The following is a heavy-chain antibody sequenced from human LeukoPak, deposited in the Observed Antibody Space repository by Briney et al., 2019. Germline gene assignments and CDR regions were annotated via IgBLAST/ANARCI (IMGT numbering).Heavy chain of an antibody. J-gene: IGHJ4*02. D-gene: IGHD1-1*01. CDR2: LSSSSSTI. V-gene: IGHV3-48*01. CDR1: RFTFSSYS. Sequence: PGGSLRLSCAASRFTFSSYSMNWVRQAPGKGLEWVSYLSSSSSTIYYADSVKGRFTISRDNAKNSLYLQMNSLRAEDTAVYYCARVAHNWNVLDYWGQGTLVTVSS. CDR3: ARVAHNWNVLDY.